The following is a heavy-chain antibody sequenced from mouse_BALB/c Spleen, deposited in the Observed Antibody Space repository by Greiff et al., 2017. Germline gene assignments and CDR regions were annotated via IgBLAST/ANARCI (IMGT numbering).Heavy chain of an antibody. J-gene: IGHJ4*01. V-gene: IGHV1-62-2*01. Sequence: QVQLQQSGAGLVKPGASVKLSCKASGYTFTEDILHWVKQRSGQGLEWIGWFYPGSGSIKYNEKFKDKATLTADKSSSTVYMELSRLTSEDAAVFFYARHEEEFMDYWGQGTSVTVSS. CDR3: ARHEEEFMDY. CDR1: GYTFTEDI. CDR2: FYPGSGSI.